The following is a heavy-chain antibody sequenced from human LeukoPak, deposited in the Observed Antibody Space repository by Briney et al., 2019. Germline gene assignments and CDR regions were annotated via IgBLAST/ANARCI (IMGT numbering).Heavy chain of an antibody. D-gene: IGHD3-22*01. J-gene: IGHJ4*02. CDR1: GYTFTSYG. V-gene: IGHV1-18*01. Sequence: ASVKVSCKASGYTFTSYGISWVRQAPGQGLEWMGWISAYNGNTSYAQKFQGRVTMTRDTSTSTVYMELSSLRSEDTAVYYCARDYPYYYDSSGLDYWGQGTLVTVSS. CDR3: ARDYPYYYDSSGLDY. CDR2: ISAYNGNT.